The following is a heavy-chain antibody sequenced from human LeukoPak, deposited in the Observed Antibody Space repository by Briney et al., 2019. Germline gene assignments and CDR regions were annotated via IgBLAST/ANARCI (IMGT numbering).Heavy chain of an antibody. CDR1: GFTFSDSG. V-gene: IGHV3-30*18. Sequence: GGSLRLSCAASGFTFSDSGMHWVRQTPGKGLEWVAVISYDGSNKYYADSVKGRFTISRDNSKNTLYLQMNSLRAEDTAVYYCAKEVGIAAADATFDYWGQGTLVTVSS. CDR2: ISYDGSNK. CDR3: AKEVGIAAADATFDY. J-gene: IGHJ4*02. D-gene: IGHD6-13*01.